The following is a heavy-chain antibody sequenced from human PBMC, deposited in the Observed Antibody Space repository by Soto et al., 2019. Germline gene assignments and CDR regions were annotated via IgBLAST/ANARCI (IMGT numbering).Heavy chain of an antibody. V-gene: IGHV4-59*01. CDR3: ARRWGTSLAF. J-gene: IGHJ4*02. Sequence: SETLSLTRPFSGVSLCTYYWIWIRQPPGKGLEWIGYIYYSGSTNYNPSLKSRVTISVDTSKNQFSLKVSSVTAADTAVYDCARRWGTSLAFWGQGTLVTVSS. D-gene: IGHD7-27*01. CDR2: IYYSGST. CDR1: GVSLCTYY.